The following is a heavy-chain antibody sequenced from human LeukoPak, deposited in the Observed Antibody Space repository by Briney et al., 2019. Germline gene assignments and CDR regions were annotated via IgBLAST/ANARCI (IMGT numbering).Heavy chain of an antibody. CDR3: ARATYYYGSGSYYTRGAFDI. V-gene: IGHV3-66*01. CDR1: GFTVSSNY. CDR2: IYSGGST. D-gene: IGHD3-10*01. J-gene: IGHJ3*02. Sequence: GGSLRLSCAASGFTVSSNYMSWVRQAPGKGLEWVSVIYSGGSTYYADSVKGRFTISRDNSKITLYLQMNSLRAEDTAVYYCARATYYYGSGSYYTRGAFDIWGQGTMVTVSS.